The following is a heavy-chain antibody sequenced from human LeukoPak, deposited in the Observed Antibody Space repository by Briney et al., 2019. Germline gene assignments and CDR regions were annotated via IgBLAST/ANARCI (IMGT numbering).Heavy chain of an antibody. CDR1: GFTVSSNY. V-gene: IGHV3-53*01. CDR3: AKDLIVVPAAGGWFDT. D-gene: IGHD2-2*01. J-gene: IGHJ5*02. Sequence: PGGSLRLSCAASGFTVSSNYMSWVRQAPGKGLEWVSVIYSGGSTYYADSVKGRFTISRDNSKNTLYLQMNSLRAEDTAVYYCAKDLIVVPAAGGWFDTWGQGTLVTVSS. CDR2: IYSGGST.